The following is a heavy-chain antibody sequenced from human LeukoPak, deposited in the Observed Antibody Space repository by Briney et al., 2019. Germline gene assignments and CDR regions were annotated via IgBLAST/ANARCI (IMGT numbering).Heavy chain of an antibody. J-gene: IGHJ4*02. Sequence: GGSLRLSCAASGFTFGSYSMEWVRQAPGKGLEWVSSMDRSSSYIYYADSVKGRFTISKDNAKNSLYLQMDSLRAEDTAVYYCARDFWGAYRVDYFDYWGQGTLVTVSS. CDR1: GFTFGSYS. CDR3: ARDFWGAYRVDYFDY. V-gene: IGHV3-21*01. CDR2: MDRSSSYI. D-gene: IGHD3-3*01.